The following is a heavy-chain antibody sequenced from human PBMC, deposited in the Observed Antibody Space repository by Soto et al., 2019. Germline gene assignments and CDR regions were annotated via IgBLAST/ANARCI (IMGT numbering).Heavy chain of an antibody. V-gene: IGHV3-53*01. CDR3: ARGPNSDC. CDR2: IYSGGNP. J-gene: IGHJ4*02. D-gene: IGHD2-21*01. Sequence: EERLVQSGGGLVQPGGSLRLSCAASGFSVGGNYMSWVRQAPGKGLELVSLIYSGGNPFYADSMKGRFTLSRDNSNNMLYLQMDSLRAEDTAVYYCARGPNSDCWGRGTLVIVSS. CDR1: GFSVGGNY.